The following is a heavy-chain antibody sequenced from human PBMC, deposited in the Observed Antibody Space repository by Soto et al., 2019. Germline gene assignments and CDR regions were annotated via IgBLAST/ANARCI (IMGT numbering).Heavy chain of an antibody. CDR3: ARQGFGELHGLVDV. CDR2: MGYNGFT. J-gene: IGHJ6*02. D-gene: IGHD3-10*01. Sequence: QLQLQESGPGLVKPSETLSLTCTISGGPMNNYYCSWFRQPRGQGLEWIGYMGYNGFTRYNPSLRSRVAISLDTAKNQFSLNLSSVTAADTALYYCARQGFGELHGLVDVWGQGITVTVSS. V-gene: IGHV4-59*08. CDR1: GGPMNNYY.